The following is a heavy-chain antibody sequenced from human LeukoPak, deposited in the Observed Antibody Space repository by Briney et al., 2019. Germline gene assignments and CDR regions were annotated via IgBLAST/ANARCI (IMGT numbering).Heavy chain of an antibody. J-gene: IGHJ4*02. V-gene: IGHV1-24*01. Sequence: ASVKVPCKVSGYTLTELSMHWVRQAPGKGLEWMGGFDPEDGETIYAQKFQGRVTMTEDTSTDTAYMELSSLRSEDTAVYYCATDIAGERLDCSSTSCYVVDYWGQGTLVTVSS. CDR1: GYTLTELS. CDR3: ATDIAGERLDCSSTSCYVVDY. CDR2: FDPEDGET. D-gene: IGHD2-2*01.